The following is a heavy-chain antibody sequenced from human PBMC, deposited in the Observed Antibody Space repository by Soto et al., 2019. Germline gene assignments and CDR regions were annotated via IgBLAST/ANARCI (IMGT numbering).Heavy chain of an antibody. D-gene: IGHD1-26*01. V-gene: IGHV1-2*02. CDR1: GYTFTVYY. CDR2: INPKSGGT. J-gene: IGHJ4*02. Sequence: SSVKVSCKASGYTFTVYYMHWVRQAPGQGLEWMGWINPKSGGTMYPQKFQGRVTMTWDTSISTAYMALTRLRSDDTAVYYCARDLAKGGGSAGFDYWGQGTLVTVSS. CDR3: ARDLAKGGGSAGFDY.